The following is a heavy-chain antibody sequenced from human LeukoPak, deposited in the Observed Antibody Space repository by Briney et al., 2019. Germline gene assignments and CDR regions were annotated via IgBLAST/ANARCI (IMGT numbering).Heavy chain of an antibody. CDR2: IYYSGST. CDR3: ARGGGYSSSWYTLDY. Sequence: SETLSLTCTVSGVSVSSGSYYWSWIRQPPGKGLEWIGYIYYSGSTNYNPSLKSRVTISVDTSKSQFSLKLSSVTAADTAVYYCARGGGYSSSWYTLDYWGQGTLVTVSS. J-gene: IGHJ4*02. CDR1: GVSVSSGSYY. V-gene: IGHV4-61*01. D-gene: IGHD6-13*01.